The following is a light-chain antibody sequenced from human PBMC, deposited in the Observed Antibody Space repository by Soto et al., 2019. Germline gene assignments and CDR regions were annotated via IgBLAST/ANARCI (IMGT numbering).Light chain of an antibody. V-gene: IGKV3-11*01. Sequence: EIVLTQSPATLSLSPGERATLSCRASQSVSSYLAWYQQKPGQAPRLLIYDASSRATGIPARFSGSGSGTDFPLTIRRHEPWDFAVFFCPQRSNGGGGEYTFGQGTKLEIK. CDR2: DAS. CDR3: PQRSNGGGGEYT. J-gene: IGKJ2*01. CDR1: QSVSSY.